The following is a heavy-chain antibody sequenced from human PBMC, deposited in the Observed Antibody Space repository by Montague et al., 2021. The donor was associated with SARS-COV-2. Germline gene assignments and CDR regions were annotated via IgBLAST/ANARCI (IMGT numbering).Heavy chain of an antibody. Sequence: SLRLSCAASGFTFDDYAMHWVRQAPGKGLEWVSGITWNSGSRGYADSVKGRFTIPRDNAKNSLYLQMNSLRAEDTAFYYCAKVRSGSYWGCFDYWGQGTLVTVSS. CDR1: GFTFDDYA. D-gene: IGHD3-10*01. J-gene: IGHJ4*02. CDR2: ITWNSGSR. CDR3: AKVRSGSYWGCFDY. V-gene: IGHV3-9*01.